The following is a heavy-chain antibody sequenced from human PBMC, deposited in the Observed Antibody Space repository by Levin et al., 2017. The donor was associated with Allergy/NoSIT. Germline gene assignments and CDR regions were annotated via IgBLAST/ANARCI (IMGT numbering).Heavy chain of an antibody. CDR3: ARGFCSGGSCDYYYYYYMDV. V-gene: IGHV3-33*01. CDR1: GFTFSSYG. D-gene: IGHD2-15*01. CDR2: IWYDGSNK. Sequence: GGSLRLSCAASGFTFSSYGMHWVRQAPGKGLEWVAVIWYDGSNKYYADSVKGRFTISRDNSKNTLYLQMNSLRAEDTAVYYCARGFCSGGSCDYYYYYYMDVWGKGTTVTVSS. J-gene: IGHJ6*03.